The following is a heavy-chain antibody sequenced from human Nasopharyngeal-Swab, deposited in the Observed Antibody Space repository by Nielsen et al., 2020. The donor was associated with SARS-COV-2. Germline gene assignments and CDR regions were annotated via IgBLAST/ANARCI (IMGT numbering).Heavy chain of an antibody. CDR3: ARDSSWAFDS. CDR1: GFTFSSYA. J-gene: IGHJ4*02. D-gene: IGHD7-27*01. Sequence: GESLKISCAASGFTFSSYAMSWVRQAPGKGLEWVSAISGSGGSTYYADSVKGRFTISRDNAKNSLYLQMNSLRAEDTAVYYCARDSSWAFDSWGQGTLVTVSS. CDR2: ISGSGGST. V-gene: IGHV3-23*01.